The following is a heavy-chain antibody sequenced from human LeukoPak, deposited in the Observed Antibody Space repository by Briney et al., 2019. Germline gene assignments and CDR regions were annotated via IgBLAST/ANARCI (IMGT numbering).Heavy chain of an antibody. J-gene: IGHJ5*02. V-gene: IGHV1-18*01. CDR3: ARDLDPPDRDDSLEPPTGWFDP. Sequence: GASVKVSCKASGYTFTSYGISWVRQAPGQGLEWMGWISAYNGNTNYAQKLQGRVTMTTDTSTSTAYMELRSLRSDDTAVYYCARDLDPPDRDDSLEPPTGWFDPWGQGTLVTVSS. CDR2: ISAYNGNT. CDR1: GYTFTSYG. D-gene: IGHD1-14*01.